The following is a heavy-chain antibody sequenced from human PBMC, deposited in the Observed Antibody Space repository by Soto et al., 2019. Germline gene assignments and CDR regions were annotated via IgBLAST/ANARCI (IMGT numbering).Heavy chain of an antibody. V-gene: IGHV3-23*01. CDR2: ISGNGDST. CDR1: GFTFSNYA. CDR3: AKHAAGPYSYSDY. J-gene: IGHJ4*02. Sequence: PGGSLRLSCAASGFTFSNYAMSWVRRALGKWLEWVSVISGNGDSTYYAGSVKGRFTISRDNSKNTLYLQVNSLRGDDTAVYFCAKHAAGPYSYSDYWGRGTLVNVSS. D-gene: IGHD6-13*01.